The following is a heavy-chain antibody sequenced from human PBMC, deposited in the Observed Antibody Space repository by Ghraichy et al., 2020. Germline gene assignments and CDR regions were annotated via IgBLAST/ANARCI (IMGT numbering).Heavy chain of an antibody. CDR3: ARDKDWAFDY. J-gene: IGHJ4*02. CDR2: IRDGGSTI. CDR1: GFTFSDYS. V-gene: IGHV3-48*02. D-gene: IGHD3/OR15-3a*01. Sequence: GGSPRLSCAASGFTFSDYSVNWVRQAPGKGLEWVSHIRDGGSTINFADSVKGRFTISCDNAKNSLYLQMTALTDEDTAVYYCARDKDWAFDYWGQGALVTISS.